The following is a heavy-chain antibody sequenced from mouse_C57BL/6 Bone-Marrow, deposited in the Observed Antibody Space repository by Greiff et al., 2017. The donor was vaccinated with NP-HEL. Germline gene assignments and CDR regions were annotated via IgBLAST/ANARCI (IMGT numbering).Heavy chain of an antibody. D-gene: IGHD2-1*01. V-gene: IGHV14-4*01. Sequence: VQLKQSGAELVRPGASVKLSCTASGFNIKDDYMHWVKQRPEQGLEWIGWIDPENGDTEYASKFQGKATITADTSSNTAYLQLSSLTSEDTAVYYCILYYKFAYWGQGTLVTVSA. CDR2: IDPENGDT. J-gene: IGHJ3*01. CDR3: ILYYKFAY. CDR1: GFNIKDDY.